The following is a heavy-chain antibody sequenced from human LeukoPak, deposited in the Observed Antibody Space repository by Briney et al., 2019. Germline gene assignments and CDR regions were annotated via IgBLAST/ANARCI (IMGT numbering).Heavy chain of an antibody. CDR3: ARDHGDYGGGDY. CDR2: ISSNGGST. V-gene: IGHV3-64*01. D-gene: IGHD4-17*01. CDR1: GFIFSSYA. Sequence: GGSLRLSCAASGFIFSSYAMHWVRQAPGKGLEDVPVISSNGGSTYYANSVKGRFTISRDNSKNTLYLQMGSLRAEDMAVYYCARDHGDYGGGDYWGQGTLVTVSS. J-gene: IGHJ4*02.